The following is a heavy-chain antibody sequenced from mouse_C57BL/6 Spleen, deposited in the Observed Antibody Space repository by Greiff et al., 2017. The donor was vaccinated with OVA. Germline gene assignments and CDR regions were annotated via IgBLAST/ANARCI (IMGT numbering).Heavy chain of an antibody. CDR3: ARLDYYAMDY. Sequence: QVHVKQSGAELVRPGSSVKLSCKASGYTFTSYWMHWVKQRPIQGLEWIGNIDPSDSETHYNQKFKDKATLTVDKSSSTAYMQLSSLTSEDSAVYYCARLDYYAMDYWGQGTSVTVSS. CDR2: IDPSDSET. V-gene: IGHV1-52*01. CDR1: GYTFTSYW. J-gene: IGHJ4*01.